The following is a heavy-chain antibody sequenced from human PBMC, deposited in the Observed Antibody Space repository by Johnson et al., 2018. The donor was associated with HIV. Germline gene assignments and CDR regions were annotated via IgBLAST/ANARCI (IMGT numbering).Heavy chain of an antibody. CDR2: IKEDGSEK. V-gene: IGHV3-7*01. CDR3: ARGERFGGTQEAFDI. D-gene: IGHD1-26*01. J-gene: IGHJ3*02. CDR1: GFIFNNAW. Sequence: MQLVESGGGLVKPGGSLRLSCAASGFIFNNAWMNWVRQVPGKGLEWVANIKEDGSEKHYVDSVRGRFTITRDNVKNSLYLQMNSLRAEDTAVYYCARGERFGGTQEAFDIWGQGTMVTVSS.